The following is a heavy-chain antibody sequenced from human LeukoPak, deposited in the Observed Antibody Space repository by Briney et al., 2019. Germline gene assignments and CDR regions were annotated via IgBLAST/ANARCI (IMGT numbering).Heavy chain of an antibody. Sequence: GASVKVSCKASGYILTKHGMHWVRQAPGQRLEWMGWISAGNGNTKYSQNFQGRVTFISNTSATTAFMELSSLRSEDAAVYYCARDSGSGNNDYWGQGTLVTVSS. CDR1: GYILTKHG. V-gene: IGHV1-3*01. CDR2: ISAGNGNT. D-gene: IGHD1-26*01. CDR3: ARDSGSGNNDY. J-gene: IGHJ4*02.